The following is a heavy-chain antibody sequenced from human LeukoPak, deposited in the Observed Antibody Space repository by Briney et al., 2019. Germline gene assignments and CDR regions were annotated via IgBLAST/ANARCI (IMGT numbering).Heavy chain of an antibody. CDR3: ARDSGDSSGYYFGAFDI. J-gene: IGHJ3*02. CDR1: GFTFSSYS. CDR2: ISSSSSYI. V-gene: IGHV3-21*01. Sequence: PGGSLRLSCAASGFTFSSYSMNWVRQAPGKGLEWVSSISSSSSYIYYADSVKGRFTISRDNAKNSLYLQMNSLRAEGTAVYYCARDSGDSSGYYFGAFDIWGQGTMVTVSS. D-gene: IGHD3-22*01.